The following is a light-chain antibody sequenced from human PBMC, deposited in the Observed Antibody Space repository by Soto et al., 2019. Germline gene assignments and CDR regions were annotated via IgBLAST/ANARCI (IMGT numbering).Light chain of an antibody. J-gene: IGLJ1*01. CDR2: EVS. CDR1: SSDVGGYNY. Sequence: QSVLTQPPSASGFPGQSVTISCTGTSSDVGGYNYVSWYQQHPGKAPKLMIYEVSKRPSGVPDRFSGSKSGNTASLTVSGLQAEDEADYYCSSYAGSNNFEVFGTGTKV. CDR3: SSYAGSNNFEV. V-gene: IGLV2-8*01.